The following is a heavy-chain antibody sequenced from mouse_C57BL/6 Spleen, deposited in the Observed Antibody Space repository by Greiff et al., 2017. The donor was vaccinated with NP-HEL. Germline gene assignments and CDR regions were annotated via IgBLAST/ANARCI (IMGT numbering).Heavy chain of an antibody. J-gene: IGHJ1*03. D-gene: IGHD4-1*01. CDR1: GYTFTSYW. V-gene: IGHV1-59*01. CDR2: IDPSDSYT. CDR3: ARGAGTYHWYFAV. Sequence: QVQLQQPGAELVRPGTSVKLSCKASGYTFTSYWMHWVKQRPGQGLEWIGVIDPSDSYTNYNQKFKGKATLTVDTSSSTAYMQLSSLTSEDSSVYCCARGAGTYHWYFAVWGTGTTVTVSS.